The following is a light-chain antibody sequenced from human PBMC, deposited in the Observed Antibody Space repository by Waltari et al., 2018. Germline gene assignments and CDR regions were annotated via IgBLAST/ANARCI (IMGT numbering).Light chain of an antibody. CDR3: QQHNSYPRT. J-gene: IGKJ1*01. Sequence: DIQMTQSPSTLSASVGDRVTITCRASQSIGRWLAWYQQKPGKAPKLLIHRASSLESGVPSRFSGSGSETDFTFTISSLQPDDFATYYCQQHNSYPRTFGQGTKVEIK. CDR1: QSIGRW. V-gene: IGKV1-5*03. CDR2: RAS.